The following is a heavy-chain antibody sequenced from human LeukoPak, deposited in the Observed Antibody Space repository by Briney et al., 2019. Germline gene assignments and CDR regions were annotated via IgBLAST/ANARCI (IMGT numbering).Heavy chain of an antibody. D-gene: IGHD3-22*01. CDR2: ISGSSAYV. J-gene: IGHJ4*02. V-gene: IGHV3-21*01. CDR1: GFPFSAYS. CDR3: AKACYDSSGYSYYFDY. Sequence: PGGSLRLSYAASGFPFSAYSMNWVRRAPGKGLEWVSSISGSSAYVYYADSVKGRFTVSRDNAKNSLYLQMSSLRAEDTAVYYCAKACYDSSGYSYYFDYWGQGTPVTVSS.